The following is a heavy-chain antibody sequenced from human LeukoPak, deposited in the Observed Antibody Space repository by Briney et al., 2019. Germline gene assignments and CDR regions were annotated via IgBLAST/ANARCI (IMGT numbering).Heavy chain of an antibody. Sequence: LAESLKIFCYASGYSFASYWIGCGRQMPPRDLEWRGIIYPGDSDTRYSPSFQGQVTISADKSISTAYLQCSSLKASDTAMYYCARPYYYDSSGYSYWGQGTLVTVSS. V-gene: IGHV5-51*01. CDR2: IYPGDSDT. D-gene: IGHD3-22*01. CDR3: ARPYYYDSSGYSY. J-gene: IGHJ4*02. CDR1: GYSFASYW.